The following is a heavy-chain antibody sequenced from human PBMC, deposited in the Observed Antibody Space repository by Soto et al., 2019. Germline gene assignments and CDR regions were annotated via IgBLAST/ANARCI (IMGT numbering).Heavy chain of an antibody. D-gene: IGHD3-10*01. CDR3: ARLQFGEGFDY. CDR1: GGSISCGGFS. J-gene: IGHJ4*02. V-gene: IGHV4-30-2*01. Sequence: SETLSLTCAVSGGSISCGGFSWSWIRQPPGKGLEWIGYILNTGGTQYTPSLKSRASMSVDKSKNQFSLHLTSATAADTAVYYCARLQFGEGFDYWGQGALVTVSS. CDR2: ILNTGGT.